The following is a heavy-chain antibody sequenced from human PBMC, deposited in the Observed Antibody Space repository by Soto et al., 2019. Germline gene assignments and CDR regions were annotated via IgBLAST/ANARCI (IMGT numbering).Heavy chain of an antibody. J-gene: IGHJ4*01. D-gene: IGHD2-15*01. V-gene: IGHV4-59*01. CDR3: ARAHAPTLPFDS. CDR1: GGSIRTVY. CDR2: IFHSGNA. Sequence: SETLSLTCTVSGGSIRTVYWSWIRQAPGKGLEWIGFIFHSGNAKYNPSLKSRVTISVDTSKNQFSLSLDSVTAADTAVYFCARAHAPTLPFDSWGQGTLVTVSS.